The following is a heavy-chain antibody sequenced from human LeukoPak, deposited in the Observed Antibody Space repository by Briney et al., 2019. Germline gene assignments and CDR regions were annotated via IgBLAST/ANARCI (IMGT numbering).Heavy chain of an antibody. J-gene: IGHJ4*02. CDR3: ARGLAAAGGSFYDY. Sequence: GGSLRLSCAASGFTVSSNYMSWVRQAPGKGLEWVSVIYSGGSTYYADSVKGRFTISRHNSKNTLYLQMNSLRAEDTAVYYCARGLAAAGGSFYDYRGQGTLVTVSS. V-gene: IGHV3-53*04. CDR2: IYSGGST. CDR1: GFTVSSNY. D-gene: IGHD6-13*01.